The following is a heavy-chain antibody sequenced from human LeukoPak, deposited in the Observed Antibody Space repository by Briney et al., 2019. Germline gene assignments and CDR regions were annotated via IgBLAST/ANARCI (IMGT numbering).Heavy chain of an antibody. V-gene: IGHV1-18*01. CDR1: GYTFTSYG. CDR3: ARVSPYAQWLAPGYYYGMDV. D-gene: IGHD6-19*01. J-gene: IGHJ6*02. CDR2: ISAYNGNT. Sequence: GASVKVSCKASGYTFTSYGISWVRQAPGQGLEWMGWISAYNGNTNYAQELQGRVTMTTDTSTSTAYMELRSLRSDDTAVYYCARVSPYAQWLAPGYYYGMDVWGQGTTVTVSS.